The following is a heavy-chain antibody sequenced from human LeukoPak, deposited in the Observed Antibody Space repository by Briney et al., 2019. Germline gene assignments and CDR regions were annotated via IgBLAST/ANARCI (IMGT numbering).Heavy chain of an antibody. Sequence: SETLSLTCTVSGGSIGSYYWSWIRQPPGKGLEWIGYIYYSGSINYNPSLKSRVTISVDTSKNQFSLKLSSVTAADTAVYYCARGSYYYDSSGYSETGEIDWGQGTLVTVSS. V-gene: IGHV4-59*01. CDR2: IYYSGSI. D-gene: IGHD3-22*01. CDR1: GGSIGSYY. J-gene: IGHJ4*02. CDR3: ARGSYYYDSSGYSETGEID.